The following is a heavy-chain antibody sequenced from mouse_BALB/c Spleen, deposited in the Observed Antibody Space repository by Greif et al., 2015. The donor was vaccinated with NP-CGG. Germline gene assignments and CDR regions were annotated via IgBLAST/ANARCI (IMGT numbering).Heavy chain of an antibody. J-gene: IGHJ1*01. CDR1: GYTFTSYW. V-gene: IGHV1S127*01. Sequence: SGAELVKPGASVKMSCKASGYTFTSYWMHWVKQRPGQGLEWIGVIDPSDSYTSYNQKFKGKATLTVDTSSSTAYMQLSSLTSEDSAVYYCTRDYGSSYWYFDVWGAGTTVTVSS. D-gene: IGHD1-1*01. CDR2: IDPSDSYT. CDR3: TRDYGSSYWYFDV.